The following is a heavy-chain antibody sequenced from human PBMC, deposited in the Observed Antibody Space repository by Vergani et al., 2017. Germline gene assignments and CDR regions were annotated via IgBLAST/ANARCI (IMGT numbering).Heavy chain of an antibody. Sequence: EVQLLESGGDLVQPGGSLRLSCAASGFTVSSNYMSWVRQAPGKGLEWVSVIYSGGSTYYADSVKGRFTISRDNSKNTLYLQMNSLRAEDTAVYYCARGRGDGYNYDYFDYWGQGTLVTVSS. J-gene: IGHJ4*02. CDR1: GFTVSSNY. CDR2: IYSGGST. V-gene: IGHV3-66*02. D-gene: IGHD5-24*01. CDR3: ARGRGDGYNYDYFDY.